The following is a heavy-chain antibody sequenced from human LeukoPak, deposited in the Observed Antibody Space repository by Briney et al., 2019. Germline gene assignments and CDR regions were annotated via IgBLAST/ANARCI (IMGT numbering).Heavy chain of an antibody. V-gene: IGHV3-48*01. CDR1: GFTFNSYS. Sequence: GGSLRLSCAASGFTFNSYSMNWVRQAPGKGLEWVSYISSSSSTIYYADSVKGRFTISRDNAKNSLYLQMNSLRAEDTAVYYCARRTGEYYYYYMDVWGKGTTVTVSS. CDR3: ARRTGEYYYYYMDV. J-gene: IGHJ6*03. D-gene: IGHD7-27*01. CDR2: ISSSSSTI.